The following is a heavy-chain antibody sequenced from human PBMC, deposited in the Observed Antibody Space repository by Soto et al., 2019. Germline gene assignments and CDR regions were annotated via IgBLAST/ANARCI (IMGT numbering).Heavy chain of an antibody. CDR1: GYTFTTYW. V-gene: IGHV5-51*01. J-gene: IGHJ3*02. CDR2: VSSGDSNT. CDR3: ARGGYGDNSEEAFYI. D-gene: IGHD5-18*01. Sequence: GESLKISCKGSGYTFTTYWIGWLRQMPGTGLEWMGIVSSGDSNTKYSPSFQGHVTISADKSINTAYLQWSSLKASDTAMYYCARGGYGDNSEEAFYIWRPGTMVTVS.